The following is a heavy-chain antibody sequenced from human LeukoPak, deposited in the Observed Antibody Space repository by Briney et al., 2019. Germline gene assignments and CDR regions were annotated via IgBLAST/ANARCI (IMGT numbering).Heavy chain of an antibody. D-gene: IGHD1-14*01. Sequence: SETLSLTCTVSGGSVSSYYWSWIRQTPEKGLEWIGYMSYSGRTDYGPSLKSRVTMSVDTSKNQFSLKMSYVTAADTAMYYCARVRGGGFRTADLWGQGTLVSVSS. CDR2: MSYSGRT. V-gene: IGHV4-59*02. CDR3: ARVRGGGFRTADL. J-gene: IGHJ5*02. CDR1: GGSVSSYY.